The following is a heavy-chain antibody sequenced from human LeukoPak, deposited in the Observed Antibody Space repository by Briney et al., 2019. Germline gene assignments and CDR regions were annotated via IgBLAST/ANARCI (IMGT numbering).Heavy chain of an antibody. CDR2: ISGSGGST. D-gene: IGHD2-2*01. Sequence: PGESPRLSCVASGITFSEYAMSRVRQAPGKGLEWVSAISGSGGSTYYADSVKGRFTISRGNSKNTLYLQMNSLRAEDTAVYYCAKDLERYCSSTSCHPFDYWGQGTLVTVSS. CDR1: GITFSEYA. CDR3: AKDLERYCSSTSCHPFDY. J-gene: IGHJ4*02. V-gene: IGHV3-23*01.